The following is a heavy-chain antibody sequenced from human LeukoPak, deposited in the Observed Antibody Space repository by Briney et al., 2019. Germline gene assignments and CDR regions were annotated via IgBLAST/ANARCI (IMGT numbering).Heavy chain of an antibody. J-gene: IGHJ4*02. CDR2: ISGSGGST. D-gene: IGHD5-18*01. CDR1: GFTFSSYA. Sequence: VGSLRLSCAASGFTFSSYAMSWVRQAPGKGLEWVSAISGSGGSTYYADSVKGRFTISRDNSKNTLYLQMNSLRAEDTAVYYCAKDYNYSYGPTPLGYWGQGTLVTVSS. CDR3: AKDYNYSYGPTPLGY. V-gene: IGHV3-23*01.